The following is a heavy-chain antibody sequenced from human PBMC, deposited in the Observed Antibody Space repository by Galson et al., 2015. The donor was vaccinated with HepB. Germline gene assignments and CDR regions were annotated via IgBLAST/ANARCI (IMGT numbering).Heavy chain of an antibody. V-gene: IGHV5-51*01. CDR3: ATHYYDSSGYYSWYFDL. D-gene: IGHD3-22*01. CDR2: IYPGDSDT. Sequence: QSGAEVKKPGESLKISCKGSGYSFTSYWVGWVRQMPGEGLEWMGIIYPGDSDTRYSPSFQGQVTISADKSISTAYLQWSSLKASDTAMYYCATHYYDSSGYYSWYFDLWGRGTLVTVSS. J-gene: IGHJ2*01. CDR1: GYSFTSYW.